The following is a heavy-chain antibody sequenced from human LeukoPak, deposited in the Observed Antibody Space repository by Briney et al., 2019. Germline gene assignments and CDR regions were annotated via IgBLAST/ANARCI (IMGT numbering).Heavy chain of an antibody. Sequence: GGSLRLSCTASGFTFADFAVSWVRQAPGKGLQWIGLIRTEAVSGATEYATSVRGRFTVSRDDSKGIAYLQMNSLKTEDTGVYYCARMMPGMDVWGQGTTATVSS. J-gene: IGHJ6*02. CDR3: ARMMPGMDV. D-gene: IGHD2-2*01. CDR2: IRTEAVSGAT. V-gene: IGHV3-49*04. CDR1: GFTFADFA.